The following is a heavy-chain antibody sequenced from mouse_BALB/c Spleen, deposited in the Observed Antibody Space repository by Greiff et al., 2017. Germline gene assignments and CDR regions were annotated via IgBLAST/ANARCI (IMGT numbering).Heavy chain of an antibody. CDR3: ARGYGSSYWYFDV. CDR2: ISSGGST. D-gene: IGHD1-1*01. V-gene: IGHV5-6-5*01. J-gene: IGHJ1*01. CDR1: GFTFSSYA. Sequence: EVQLQEPGGGLVKPGGSLKLSCAASGFTFSSYAMSWVRQTPEKRLEWVASISSGGSTYYPDSVKGRFTISRDNARNILYLQMSSLRSEDTAMYYCARGYGSSYWYFDVWGAGTTVTVSS.